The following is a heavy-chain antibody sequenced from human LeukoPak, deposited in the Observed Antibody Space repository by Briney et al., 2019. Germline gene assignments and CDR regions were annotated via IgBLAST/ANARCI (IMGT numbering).Heavy chain of an antibody. Sequence: GGSLRLSCAASGFTFSSYGMHWVRQAPGKGLEGVAVISYDGSNKYYADSVKGLFTISREHSKNTLYLQMNSLRTEHTAMYYCAQGFNRWWLELPPYYGMDVWAQGPTVTVSS. D-gene: IGHD2-21*01. V-gene: IGHV3-30*18. CDR2: ISYDGSNK. CDR3: AQGFNRWWLELPPYYGMDV. J-gene: IGHJ6*02. CDR1: GFTFSSYG.